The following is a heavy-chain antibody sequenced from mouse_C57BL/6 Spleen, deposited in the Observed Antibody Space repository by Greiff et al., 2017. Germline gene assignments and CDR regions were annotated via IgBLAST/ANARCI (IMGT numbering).Heavy chain of an antibody. CDR3: ARPYDDLSLYAMDY. J-gene: IGHJ4*01. CDR1: GYTFTRYW. D-gene: IGHD2-4*01. V-gene: IGHV1-50*01. CDR2: IDPSDSYT. Sequence: QVQLQQPGAELVKPGASVKLSCKASGYTFTRYWMQWVKQRPGPGLAWIGEIDPSDSYTNYNQKFTGKATLTVDTSSSTAYMQLSSQTSEDSAVYDCARPYDDLSLYAMDYWGQGTSVTVSS.